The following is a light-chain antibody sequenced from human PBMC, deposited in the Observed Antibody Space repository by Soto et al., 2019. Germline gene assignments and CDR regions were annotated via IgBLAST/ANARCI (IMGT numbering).Light chain of an antibody. CDR3: CSSAGSSTIVV. J-gene: IGLJ2*01. CDR2: EGS. CDR1: SSDVGSYNL. Sequence: QSALTQPASVSGSPGQSITISCTGTSSDVGSYNLVSWYQQHPGKAPKLMIYEGSKRPPGVSNRFSRSKSGNTASLTISGLQAEDESDYYCCSSAGSSTIVVFGGGTKLTLL. V-gene: IGLV2-23*03.